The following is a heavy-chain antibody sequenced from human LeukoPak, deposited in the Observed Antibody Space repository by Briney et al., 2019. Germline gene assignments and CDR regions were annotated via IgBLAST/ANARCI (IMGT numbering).Heavy chain of an antibody. V-gene: IGHV3-30*18. CDR3: AKGVGGIVGATVDY. Sequence: GGSLRLSCAASGFTLSSYGRHGVRQAPGKGLEWVAVISFDGSNKFHADSVKGRFTISRDNSKNTLYLQMNSLRAEDTAVYYCAKGVGGIVGATVDYWGQGTLVTVSS. J-gene: IGHJ4*02. CDR1: GFTLSSYG. CDR2: ISFDGSNK. D-gene: IGHD1-26*01.